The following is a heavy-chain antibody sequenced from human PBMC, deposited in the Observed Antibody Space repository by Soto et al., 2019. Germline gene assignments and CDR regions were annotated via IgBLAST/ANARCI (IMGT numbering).Heavy chain of an antibody. Sequence: SETLSLTCSVSGGSISGYYWSWIRQPPGKGLQWIGYIYYSGSTNYNPSLKSRVTISVVSSKNQISLKLSSVTAADTAVYYCGRSGSYPRSGMDVWGQGTTVTVSS. V-gene: IGHV4-59*01. D-gene: IGHD3-10*01. CDR2: IYYSGST. CDR3: GRSGSYPRSGMDV. CDR1: GGSISGYY. J-gene: IGHJ6*02.